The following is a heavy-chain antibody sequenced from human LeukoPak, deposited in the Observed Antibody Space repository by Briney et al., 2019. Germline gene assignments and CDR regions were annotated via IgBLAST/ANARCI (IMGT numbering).Heavy chain of an antibody. CDR1: GFTVSTND. V-gene: IGHV3-53*01. Sequence: PGGSLRLSCAASGFTVSTNDMTWVRQAPGKGLEWVSVLYSDGNTKYADSVQGRFTIYRDHSKNTLYLEMNSLSPDDTAVYYCARGVEPLAANTLAYWGQGTLVTVSP. D-gene: IGHD1-14*01. CDR2: LYSDGNT. CDR3: ARGVEPLAANTLAY. J-gene: IGHJ4*02.